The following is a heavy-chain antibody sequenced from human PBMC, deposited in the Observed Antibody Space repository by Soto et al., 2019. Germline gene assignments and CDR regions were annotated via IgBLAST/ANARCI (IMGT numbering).Heavy chain of an antibody. J-gene: IGHJ6*02. CDR2: IYYSGST. D-gene: IGHD1-1*01. Sequence: XETLSLTCTVAGGSISSYYWSWIRQPPGKGLEWIGYIYYSGSTNYNPSLKSRVTIPVDTSKNQFSLKLSSVTAADTAVYYCAREKGTGYYYGMDVWGQGTTVTSP. V-gene: IGHV4-59*01. CDR1: GGSISSYY. CDR3: AREKGTGYYYGMDV.